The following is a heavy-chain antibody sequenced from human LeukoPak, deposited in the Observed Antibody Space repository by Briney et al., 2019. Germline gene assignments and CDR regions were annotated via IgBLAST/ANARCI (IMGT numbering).Heavy chain of an antibody. Sequence: GRSLRLSCAASGFTFSSYGMHWVRQVPGKGLEWVAVIWYDGSNKYYADSVKGRFTISRDNSKNTLYLQMNSLRAEDTAVYYCARGFLLWEPYFDHWGQGTLVTVSS. D-gene: IGHD1-26*01. CDR1: GFTFSSYG. V-gene: IGHV3-33*01. CDR3: ARGFLLWEPYFDH. CDR2: IWYDGSNK. J-gene: IGHJ4*02.